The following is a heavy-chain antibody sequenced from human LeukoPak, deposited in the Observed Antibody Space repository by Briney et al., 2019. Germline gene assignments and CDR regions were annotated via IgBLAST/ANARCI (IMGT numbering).Heavy chain of an antibody. V-gene: IGHV3-23*01. CDR1: GFTFSSYG. CDR3: AKDVVGSGSSEGFY. J-gene: IGHJ4*02. CDR2: ISGSGGST. Sequence: PGGSLRLSCAASGFTFSSYGMNWVRQAPGKGLEWVSAISGSGGSTYYADSVKGRFTVSRDNSKNTLYLQMNSLRAEDTAVYYCAKDVVGSGSSEGFYWGQGTLVTVSS. D-gene: IGHD1-26*01.